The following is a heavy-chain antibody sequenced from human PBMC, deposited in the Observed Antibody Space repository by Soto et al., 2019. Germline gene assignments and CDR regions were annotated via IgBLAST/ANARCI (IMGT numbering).Heavy chain of an antibody. CDR2: TSSSGTTT. Sequence: PGGSLRLSCAASGFTFSDYYMIWIRQAPGKGLEWMSYTSSSGTTTKYADSVKGRFTISRDNPRKSLYLQMNSLRVEDTAVYYCARLVTATRHYYYGMDVWGHGTAVTVYS. V-gene: IGHV3-11*01. CDR1: GFTFSDYY. CDR3: ARLVTATRHYYYGMDV. D-gene: IGHD2-15*01. J-gene: IGHJ6*02.